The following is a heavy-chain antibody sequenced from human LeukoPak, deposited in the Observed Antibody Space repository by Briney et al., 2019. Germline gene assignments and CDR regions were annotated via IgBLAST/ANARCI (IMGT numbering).Heavy chain of an antibody. CDR2: IYYSGST. Sequence: SETLSLTCTVSGGSISSYYWSWIRQPPGKGLEWIGYIYYSGSTNYNPSLKSRVTMSVATSKNQFPLKLSSVTAADTAVYYCARGVRSGYDFWSGYYSSGAFDIWGQGTMVTVSS. V-gene: IGHV4-59*12. D-gene: IGHD3-3*01. J-gene: IGHJ3*02. CDR3: ARGVRSGYDFWSGYYSSGAFDI. CDR1: GGSISSYY.